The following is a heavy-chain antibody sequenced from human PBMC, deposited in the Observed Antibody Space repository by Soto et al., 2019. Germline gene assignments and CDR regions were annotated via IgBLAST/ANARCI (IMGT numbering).Heavy chain of an antibody. Sequence: SETLSLTCTVSGGSISSYYWSWIRQPPGKGLEWIGYIYYSGSTNYNPSLKSRVTISVDTSKNQFSLKLSSVTAADTAVHYCARDSGLFDYWGQGTLVTVSS. D-gene: IGHD3-10*01. CDR2: IYYSGST. J-gene: IGHJ4*02. CDR1: GGSISSYY. V-gene: IGHV4-59*01. CDR3: ARDSGLFDY.